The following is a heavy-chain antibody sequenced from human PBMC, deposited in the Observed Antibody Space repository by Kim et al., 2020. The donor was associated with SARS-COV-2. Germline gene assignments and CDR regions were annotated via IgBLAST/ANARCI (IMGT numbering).Heavy chain of an antibody. J-gene: IGHJ6*02. Sequence: SETLSLTCAVSGGSISSSNWWSWVRQPPGKGLEWIGEIYHSGSTNYNPSLKSRVTISVDKSKNQFSLKLSSVTAADTAVYYCARRRRSGAGPRFYYYGMDVWGQGTTVTVSS. CDR1: GGSISSSNW. V-gene: IGHV4-4*02. CDR3: ARRRRSGAGPRFYYYGMDV. D-gene: IGHD1-26*01. CDR2: IYHSGST.